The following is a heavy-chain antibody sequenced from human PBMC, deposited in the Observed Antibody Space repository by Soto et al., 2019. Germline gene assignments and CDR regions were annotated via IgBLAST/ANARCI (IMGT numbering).Heavy chain of an antibody. V-gene: IGHV3-23*01. CDR1: GFTFSSYA. Sequence: VQLLESGGGLVQPGGSLRLSCAASGFTFSSYAMSWVRQAPGKGLEWVSAISGSGGSTYYADSVKGRFTISRDNSKNTLYLQMNSLRAEDTAVYYCAKDEITIFGVVIKPFDYWGQGTLVTVSS. CDR2: ISGSGGST. CDR3: AKDEITIFGVVIKPFDY. D-gene: IGHD3-3*01. J-gene: IGHJ4*02.